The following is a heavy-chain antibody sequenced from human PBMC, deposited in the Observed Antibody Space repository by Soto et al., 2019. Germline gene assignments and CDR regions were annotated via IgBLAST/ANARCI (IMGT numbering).Heavy chain of an antibody. J-gene: IGHJ5*02. CDR2: VSHTGST. D-gene: IGHD3-10*01. CDR3: ARSPPFMFRGLSLIGWFDP. Sequence: QVQLQESGPGLVKPSETLSLTCGVSGGSIITTDYWSWVRQSPGKGLEWIGEVSHTGSTHYNPSLKSRVTMSVDKSKNQFFLRLTSVTAADTAVYYCARSPPFMFRGLSLIGWFDPWGQGTPVTVSS. CDR1: GGSIITTDY. V-gene: IGHV4-4*02.